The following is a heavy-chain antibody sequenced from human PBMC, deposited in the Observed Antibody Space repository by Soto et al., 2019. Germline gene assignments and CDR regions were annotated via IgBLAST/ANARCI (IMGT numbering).Heavy chain of an antibody. CDR2: ISGSGGST. V-gene: IGHV3-23*01. J-gene: IGHJ4*02. CDR1: GFTFSSYA. CDR3: AKTPGMNRREHRYFDY. Sequence: GGSLRLSCAASGFTFSSYAMSWVRQAPGKGLEWVSAISGSGGSTYYADSVKGRFTISRDNSKNTLYLQMNSLRAEDTAVYYCAKTPGMNRREHRYFDYWGQGTLVTVSS.